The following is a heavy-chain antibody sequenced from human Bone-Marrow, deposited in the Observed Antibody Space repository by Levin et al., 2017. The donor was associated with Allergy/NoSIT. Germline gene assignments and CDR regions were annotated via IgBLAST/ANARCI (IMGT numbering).Heavy chain of an antibody. CDR3: ATEDGWAAKY. Sequence: PSETLSLTCAASGFIFSTYWMHWVRQTPGKGLVWVSRIKSDGSDITYADSVKGRFTISRDNAKNTLYLQMNSLRAEDTAVYYCATEDGWAAKYWGQGTLVTVSS. V-gene: IGHV3-74*01. D-gene: IGHD6-25*01. CDR1: GFIFSTYW. CDR2: IKSDGSDI. J-gene: IGHJ4*02.